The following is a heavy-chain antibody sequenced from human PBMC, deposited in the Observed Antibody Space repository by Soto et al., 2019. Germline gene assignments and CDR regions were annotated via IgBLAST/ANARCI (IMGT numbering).Heavy chain of an antibody. CDR1: GDSVSSNSAA. CDR2: TYYRSKWYN. D-gene: IGHD3-10*01. J-gene: IGHJ4*02. CDR3: ARSRSMYYYGSGSYSHFDC. V-gene: IGHV6-1*01. Sequence: SQTLSLTCAISGDSVSSNSAAWNWIRQSPSRGLEWLGRTYYRSKWYNDYAVSVKRRITINPDTSKNQFSLQLNSVTPEDTAVYYCARSRSMYYYGSGSYSHFDCRGQGTLVTVSS.